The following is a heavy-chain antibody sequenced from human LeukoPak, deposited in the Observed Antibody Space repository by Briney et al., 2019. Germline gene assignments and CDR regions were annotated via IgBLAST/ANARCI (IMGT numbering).Heavy chain of an antibody. CDR2: IYYSGSN. D-gene: IGHD6-13*01. CDR3: ARDTAPYSNDWLPGDYSYRGMDV. CDR1: GVSISSGDYY. J-gene: IGHJ6*02. V-gene: IGHV4-30-4*01. Sequence: AQTLSLTCTVSGVSISSGDYYWIWIRQPPGKGLEWIVYIYYSGSNYYNPALRRFITISVDTSKNQFSLKLSSVTATDTDVYYCARDTAPYSNDWLPGDYSYRGMDVWGQGTTVTVSS.